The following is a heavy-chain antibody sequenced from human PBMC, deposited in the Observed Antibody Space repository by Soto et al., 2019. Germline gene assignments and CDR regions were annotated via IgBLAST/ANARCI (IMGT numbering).Heavy chain of an antibody. CDR1: GFTFSSYG. D-gene: IGHD2-15*01. J-gene: IGHJ3*02. CDR2: IWYDGSNK. CDR3: ARGEAKVGYCSGGSCYSSDFDI. Sequence: EGSLRLSCAASGFTFSSYGMHWVRQAPGKGLEWVAVIWYDGSNKYYADSVKGRFTISRDNSKNTLYLQMNSLRAEDTAVYYWARGEAKVGYCSGGSCYSSDFDIWGQGTLVPVSS. V-gene: IGHV3-33*01.